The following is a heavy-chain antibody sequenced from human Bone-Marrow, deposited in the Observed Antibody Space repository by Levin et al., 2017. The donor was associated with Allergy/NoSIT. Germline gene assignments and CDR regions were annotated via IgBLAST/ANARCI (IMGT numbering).Heavy chain of an antibody. CDR3: ARGWVAAAGRAGRVY. CDR2: IWYDGSNK. J-gene: IGHJ4*02. D-gene: IGHD6-13*01. V-gene: IGHV3-33*01. Sequence: GESLKISCAASGFTFSSYRMHWVRQAPGKGLEWVAVIWYDGSNKYYADSVKGRFTISRDNSKNTLYLQMNSLRAEDTAVYYCARGWVAAAGRAGRVYWGQGTLVTVSS. CDR1: GFTFSSYR.